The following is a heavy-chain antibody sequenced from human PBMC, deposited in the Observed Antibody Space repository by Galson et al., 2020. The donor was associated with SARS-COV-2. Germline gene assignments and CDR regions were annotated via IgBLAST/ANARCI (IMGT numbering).Heavy chain of an antibody. CDR2: MNPNSGNT. CDR3: ARGFKSRTNRKPYYYDSSGYSIYYYGMDV. V-gene: IGHV1-8*01. D-gene: IGHD3-22*01. J-gene: IGHJ6*02. Sequence: ASVKVSCKASGYTFTSYDINWVRQATGQGLEWMGWMNPNSGNTGYAQKFQGRVTMTRNTSISTAYMELSSLRSEDTAVYYCARGFKSRTNRKPYYYDSSGYSIYYYGMDVWGQGTTVTVSS. CDR1: GYTFTSYD.